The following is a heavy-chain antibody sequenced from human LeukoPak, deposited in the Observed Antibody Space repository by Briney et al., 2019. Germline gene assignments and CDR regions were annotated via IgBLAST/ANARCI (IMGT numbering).Heavy chain of an antibody. Sequence: GGSLRLSCAASGLTFSSYWMSWVRQAPGKGLEWVANIKQDGSEKYYVDSVKGRFTISRDNAKNSLYLQMNSLRAEDTAVYYCARDLSAQQLDNWFDPWGQGTLVTVSS. J-gene: IGHJ5*02. CDR3: ARDLSAQQLDNWFDP. CDR2: IKQDGSEK. V-gene: IGHV3-7*01. CDR1: GLTFSSYW. D-gene: IGHD6-13*01.